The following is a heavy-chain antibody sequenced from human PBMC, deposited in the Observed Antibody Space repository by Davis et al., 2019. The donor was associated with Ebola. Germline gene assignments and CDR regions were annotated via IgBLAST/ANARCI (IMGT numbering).Heavy chain of an antibody. D-gene: IGHD3-3*01. Sequence: SVKVSCKASGGTFSSYAISWVRQAPGQGLEWMGGIIPIFGTANYAQKFQGRVTITADESTSTTYMELSSLRSEDAAVYYCASTYDFWSGYDYYYGMDVWGQGTTVTVSS. J-gene: IGHJ6*02. CDR1: GGTFSSYA. CDR2: IIPIFGTA. V-gene: IGHV1-69*13. CDR3: ASTYDFWSGYDYYYGMDV.